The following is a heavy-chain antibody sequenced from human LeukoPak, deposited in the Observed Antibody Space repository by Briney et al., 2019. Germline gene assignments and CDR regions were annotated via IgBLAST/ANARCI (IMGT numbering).Heavy chain of an antibody. D-gene: IGHD1-26*01. Sequence: ASVKVSCKASGYTFTGYYMHWVRQAPGHGLEWMGWINPNSGGTNYAQKFQGRVTMTRDTSISTAYMELSRLRSDDTAVYYCARGGPSLYSGSLLNDWFDPWGQGTLVTVSS. CDR1: GYTFTGYY. V-gene: IGHV1-2*02. CDR3: ARGGPSLYSGSLLNDWFDP. J-gene: IGHJ5*02. CDR2: INPNSGGT.